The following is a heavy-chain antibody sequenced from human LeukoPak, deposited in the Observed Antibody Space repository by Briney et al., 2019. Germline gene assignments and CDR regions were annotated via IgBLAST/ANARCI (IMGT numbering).Heavy chain of an antibody. V-gene: IGHV1-46*01. CDR1: GYTFIAYH. J-gene: IGHJ4*02. D-gene: IGHD2-21*02. CDR2: ISPSGGST. CDR3: ARSRLLLDY. Sequence: ASEKVSCKASGYTFIAYHMHWVRQAPGQGLEWMGIISPSGGSTTYAQKFQGRVTMTGDTSTSTVYMELSSLGSEDTAVYYCARSRLLLDYWGQGTLVTVSS.